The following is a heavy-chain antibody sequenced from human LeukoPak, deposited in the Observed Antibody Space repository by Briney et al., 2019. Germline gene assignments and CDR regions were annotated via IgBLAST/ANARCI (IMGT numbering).Heavy chain of an antibody. CDR1: GFAVSDIY. D-gene: IGHD1-14*01. V-gene: IGHV3-53*01. Sequence: GGSLRLPCAASGFAVSDIYMNWVRQAPGKGLEWVSVLYNDGSTYYADSVKGRFTISRDTSKNTVYLQMNSLRAEDTAVYYCARLHNLASHDFDYWGQGTLVTVSS. CDR3: ARLHNLASHDFDY. CDR2: LYNDGST. J-gene: IGHJ4*02.